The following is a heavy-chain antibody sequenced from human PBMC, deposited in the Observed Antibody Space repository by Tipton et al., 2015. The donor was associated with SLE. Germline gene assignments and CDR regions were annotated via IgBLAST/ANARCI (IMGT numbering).Heavy chain of an antibody. J-gene: IGHJ4*02. Sequence: SLRLSCAASGFSFNTYAMSWVRQAPGKGLEWVSTITGGGGGTYYADSVKGRFTISRDISKNTLYLQMSSLRADDTAIYYCAKGDDSSAEGHFDYWGQGTLVTVSS. CDR3: AKGDDSSAEGHFDY. V-gene: IGHV3-23*01. D-gene: IGHD3-22*01. CDR2: ITGGGGGT. CDR1: GFSFNTYA.